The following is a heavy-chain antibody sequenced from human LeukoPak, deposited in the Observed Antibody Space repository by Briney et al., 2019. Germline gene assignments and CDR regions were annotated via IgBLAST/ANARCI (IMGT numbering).Heavy chain of an antibody. CDR1: GFTLSYYW. J-gene: IGHJ6*03. CDR2: IKQDGSEK. CDR3: AREWQGYSSSRRGYYYYMDV. D-gene: IGHD6-6*01. Sequence: GGSLRLSCAASGFTLSYYWMSWVRQAPGKGLEWVANIKQDGSEKYYVDSVKGRFTISRDNAKNSLYLQMNSLRAEDTAVYYCAREWQGYSSSRRGYYYYMDVWGKGTTVTVSS. V-gene: IGHV3-7*01.